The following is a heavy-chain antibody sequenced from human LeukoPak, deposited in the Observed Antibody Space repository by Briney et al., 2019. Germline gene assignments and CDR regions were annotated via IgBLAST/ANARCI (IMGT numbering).Heavy chain of an antibody. CDR1: GYSFTSYW. V-gene: IGHV5-10-1*01. Sequence: WESLKIFCRGSGYSFTSYWISWVRQMPGKGLEWMGRIDPSGSYTNYSPSFQGHVTISADKTISTAYLQWSSLKASDTAMYYCARHGVGSSWFGFDYWGQGTLVTVSS. D-gene: IGHD6-6*01. J-gene: IGHJ4*02. CDR2: IDPSGSYT. CDR3: ARHGVGSSWFGFDY.